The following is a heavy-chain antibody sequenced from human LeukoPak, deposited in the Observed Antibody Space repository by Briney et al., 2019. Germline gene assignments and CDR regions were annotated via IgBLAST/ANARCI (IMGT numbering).Heavy chain of an antibody. Sequence: PGGSLRLSCAVSGFTFSSSWMHWVRQAPGKGLVWVSHIKTDGSTTAYADSVKGRFTISRDNAKNTLYLQMNSLRAEDTGVYYCARENQQRPRSTPDYWGQGTL. CDR2: IKTDGSTT. CDR3: ARENQQRPRSTPDY. J-gene: IGHJ4*02. CDR1: GFTFSSSW. D-gene: IGHD6-25*01. V-gene: IGHV3-74*01.